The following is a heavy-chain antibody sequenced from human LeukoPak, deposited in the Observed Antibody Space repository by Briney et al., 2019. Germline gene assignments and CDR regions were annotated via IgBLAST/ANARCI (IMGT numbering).Heavy chain of an antibody. J-gene: IGHJ3*01. CDR2: INPSGGST. CDR1: GYTFTRYY. V-gene: IGHV1-46*01. Sequence: GASVKVSCKASGYTFTRYYMHWVRQAPGQGLEWMGIINPSGGSTSYAQKFQGRVSMTRDMSTSTVYMEVSSLRSEDTALYYCASGDAFDFWGQGTMVTVSS. CDR3: ASGDAFDF.